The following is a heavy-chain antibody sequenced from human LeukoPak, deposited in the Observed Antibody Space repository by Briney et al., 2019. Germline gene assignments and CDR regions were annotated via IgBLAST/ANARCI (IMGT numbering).Heavy chain of an antibody. CDR1: GFTFDDYG. V-gene: IGHV3-43*02. J-gene: IGHJ4*02. CDR2: ISGDGGST. Sequence: SGGSLRLSCAASGFTFDDYGTHWVRQTPGKDLEWISLISGDGGSTYYADSVKGRFSISRDNSKNSLYLQMNSLRSEDTALYYCTKDLVWGSYRSLDYWGQGTLVTVSS. D-gene: IGHD3-16*02. CDR3: TKDLVWGSYRSLDY.